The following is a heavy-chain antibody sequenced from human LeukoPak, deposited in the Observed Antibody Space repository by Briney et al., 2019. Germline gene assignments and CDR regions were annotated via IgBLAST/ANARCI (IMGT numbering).Heavy chain of an antibody. V-gene: IGHV4-59*01. Sequence: SETLSHTCSLSGDSISNDFWSWIRQPPGKGLEWIGHIYYSGSPNYNPSLTSRVNISVDTFKRHFSLTVTSMTAADTAVYYCERFSRAYDSWGQGRLVTVSS. CDR2: IYYSGSP. D-gene: IGHD5-12*01. CDR1: GDSISNDF. J-gene: IGHJ5*02. CDR3: ERFSRAYDS.